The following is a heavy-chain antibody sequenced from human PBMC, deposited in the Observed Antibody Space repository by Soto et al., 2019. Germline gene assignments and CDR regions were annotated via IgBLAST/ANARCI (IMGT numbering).Heavy chain of an antibody. V-gene: IGHV1-69*13. CDR2: IIPIFGTA. Sequence: SVKVSCKASGGTFSSYAISWVLQAPGQGLEWMGGIIPIFGTANYAQKFQGRVTITADESTSTAYMELSSLRSEDTAVYYCARGQRGYSYGPYYYYYGMDVWGQGTTVTVS. D-gene: IGHD5-18*01. J-gene: IGHJ6*02. CDR3: ARGQRGYSYGPYYYYYGMDV. CDR1: GGTFSSYA.